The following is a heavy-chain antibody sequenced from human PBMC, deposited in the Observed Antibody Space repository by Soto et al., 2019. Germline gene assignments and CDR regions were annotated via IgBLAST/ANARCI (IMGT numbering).Heavy chain of an antibody. Sequence: SQTLSLTCVISGDSVSTNSAAWNWIRQSPSRGLEWLGRTYYRSQWYNDYAVSMRSRIIINPDTTKNQFSLQLNSVTPEDTAVYYCATWRFDYWGQGTLVTVSS. V-gene: IGHV6-1*01. CDR1: GDSVSTNSAA. CDR2: TYYRSQWYN. CDR3: ATWRFDY. J-gene: IGHJ4*02.